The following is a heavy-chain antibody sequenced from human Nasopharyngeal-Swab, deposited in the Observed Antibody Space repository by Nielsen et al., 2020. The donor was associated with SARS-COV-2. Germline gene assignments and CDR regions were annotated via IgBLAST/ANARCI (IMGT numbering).Heavy chain of an antibody. Sequence: SVKVSCKASGGTFSSYAISRVRQAPGQGLEWMGGIIPIFGTANYAQKFQGRVTITADESTSTAYMELSSLRSEDTAVYYCASSGRPYYDILTGYYTAYYYYYMDVWGKGTTVTVSS. J-gene: IGHJ6*03. CDR1: GGTFSSYA. D-gene: IGHD3-9*01. V-gene: IGHV1-69*13. CDR3: ASSGRPYYDILTGYYTAYYYYYMDV. CDR2: IIPIFGTA.